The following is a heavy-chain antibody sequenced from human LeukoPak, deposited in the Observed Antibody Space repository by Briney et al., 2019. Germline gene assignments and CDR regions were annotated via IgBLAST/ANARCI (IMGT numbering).Heavy chain of an antibody. Sequence: SETLSLTCAVSGGSISSSNWWSWVRQPPGKGLEWIGEINHSGSTNYNPSLKSRVTISVDTSKNQFSLKLSSVTAADTAVYYCAVTYYYGSGTYDYWGQGTLVTVSS. V-gene: IGHV4-4*02. D-gene: IGHD3-10*01. J-gene: IGHJ4*02. CDR2: INHSGST. CDR3: AVTYYYGSGTYDY. CDR1: GGSISSSNW.